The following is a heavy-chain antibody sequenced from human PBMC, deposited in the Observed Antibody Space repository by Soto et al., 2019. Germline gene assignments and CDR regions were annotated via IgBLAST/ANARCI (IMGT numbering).Heavy chain of an antibody. Sequence: QVQLQESGPGLVKPSETLSLTCNVSGVSVTSGSSYWSWIRQFPGKGLEWIGYSYYRGNTNYNPSHCARGSISLDTSKNQFSLKLASVTAADTAVYLCAGDSALRGGVVGGGLDYWGQGILVTVSS. D-gene: IGHD1-26*01. CDR3: AGDSALRGGVVGGGLDY. CDR1: GVSVTSGSSY. J-gene: IGHJ4*02. CDR2: SYYRGNT. V-gene: IGHV4-61*01.